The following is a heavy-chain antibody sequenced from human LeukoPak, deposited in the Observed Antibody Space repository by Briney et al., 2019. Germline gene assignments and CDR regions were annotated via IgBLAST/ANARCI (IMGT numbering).Heavy chain of an antibody. CDR2: ISGSGGST. CDR1: GFTFSSYA. J-gene: IGHJ4*02. CDR3: AKTDERELLWYFDY. V-gene: IGHV3-23*01. D-gene: IGHD1-26*01. Sequence: GGSLRLSCAASGFTFSSYAMSWVRQAPGKGLEWVSAISGSGGSTYYADSVKGRFTISRDNSMNTLYLQMNSLRAEDTAVYYCAKTDERELLWYFDYWGQGTLVTVSS.